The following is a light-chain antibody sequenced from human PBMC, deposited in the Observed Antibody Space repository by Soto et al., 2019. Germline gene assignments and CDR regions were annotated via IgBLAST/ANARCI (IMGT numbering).Light chain of an antibody. CDR2: DVS. CDR3: SSYASATTYV. J-gene: IGLJ1*01. V-gene: IGLV2-14*01. Sequence: QSVLTQPASVSGSPGLSIAISCTGTSRDVGGYNSVSWYQQQPGEAPKVIIYDVSHRPAGVSNRFSGSKSGNTASLTISGLQTQDEADYYCSSYASATTYVFGTGTKVTVL. CDR1: SRDVGGYNS.